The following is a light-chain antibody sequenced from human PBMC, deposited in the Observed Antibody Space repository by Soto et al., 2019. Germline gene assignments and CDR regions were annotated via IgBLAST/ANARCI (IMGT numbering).Light chain of an antibody. CDR1: QGIRND. Sequence: HSQTSLSASVGDRVTITCRTSQGIRNDLGWYQQKPGKAPKRLIYAASSLQSGVPSRFSGSGSGTDFTLTISSLQPEDFATYYCLQDYIHPWTFGQRTKLDIK. J-gene: IGKJ1*01. V-gene: IGKV1-6*01. CDR2: AAS. CDR3: LQDYIHPWT.